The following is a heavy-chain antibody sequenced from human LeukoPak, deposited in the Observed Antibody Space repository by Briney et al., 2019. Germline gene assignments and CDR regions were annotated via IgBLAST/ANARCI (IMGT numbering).Heavy chain of an antibody. D-gene: IGHD3-10*01. CDR1: GFTFSSPA. CDR3: AKGYYGSGSYGWFDY. Sequence: GGSLRLSCAASGFTFSSPAMSWVRQAPGKGLEWVSTISGSGDRTYYAESVKGRFTISRDNSKNTLFLHMNSLRAEDTAVYSCAKGYYGSGSYGWFDYWGQGTLVTVSS. J-gene: IGHJ4*02. V-gene: IGHV3-23*01. CDR2: ISGSGDRT.